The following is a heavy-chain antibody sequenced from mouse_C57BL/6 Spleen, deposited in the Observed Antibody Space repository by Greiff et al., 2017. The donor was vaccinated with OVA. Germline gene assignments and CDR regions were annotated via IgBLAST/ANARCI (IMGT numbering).Heavy chain of an antibody. J-gene: IGHJ2*01. CDR3: ARGAYYSNLFDY. Sequence: EVKLLESGGGLVKPGGSLKLSCAASGFTFSSYTMSWVRQTPEKRLEWVATISGGGGNTYYPDSVKGRFTISRDNAKNTLYLQMSSLRSEDTALYYCARGAYYSNLFDYWGQGTTLTVSS. V-gene: IGHV5-9*01. CDR2: ISGGGGNT. D-gene: IGHD2-5*01. CDR1: GFTFSSYT.